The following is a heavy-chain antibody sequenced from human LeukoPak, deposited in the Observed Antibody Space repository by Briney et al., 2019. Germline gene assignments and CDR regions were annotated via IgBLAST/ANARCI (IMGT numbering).Heavy chain of an antibody. CDR1: GGSISSYY. CDR2: IYYSGST. CDR3: ARGSRYSYGALTGWFDP. J-gene: IGHJ5*02. Sequence: SETLSLTCTVSGGSISSYYWSWIRQPPGKGLEWIGYIYYSGSTNHNPSLKSRVTISVDTSKNQFSLKLSSVTAADTAMYYCARGSRYSYGALTGWFDPWGQGTLVTVSS. D-gene: IGHD5-18*01. V-gene: IGHV4-59*01.